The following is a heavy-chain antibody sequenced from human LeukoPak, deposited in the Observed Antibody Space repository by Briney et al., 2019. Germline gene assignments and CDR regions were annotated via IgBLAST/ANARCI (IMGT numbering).Heavy chain of an antibody. D-gene: IGHD3-3*01. V-gene: IGHV3-48*01. CDR2: IDARSGIV. Sequence: GGSLRLSCAASGLTFTMFGMNWVRQAPGKGLEWVSYIDARSGIVYYADSVQGRFTISRDDAKDSVFLQMNSLRVDDTAVYYCARTYDFGRGPPGDAFDNWGQGTLVTVPS. CDR3: ARTYDFGRGPPGDAFDN. CDR1: GLTFTMFG. J-gene: IGHJ3*02.